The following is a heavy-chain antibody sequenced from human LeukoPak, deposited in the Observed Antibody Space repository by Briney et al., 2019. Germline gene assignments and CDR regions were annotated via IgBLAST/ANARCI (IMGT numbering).Heavy chain of an antibody. D-gene: IGHD3-22*01. CDR3: AKGAPTYYYDSSGYYGAFDI. Sequence: GGSLTLSCAASGFTFSSYGMHWVRQAPGKGLEWVAVIWYDGSNTYYADSVKGRFTISRDNSKNTLYLQMNSLRAEDTAVYYCAKGAPTYYYDSSGYYGAFDIWGQGTMVTVSS. J-gene: IGHJ3*02. CDR2: IWYDGSNT. V-gene: IGHV3-33*06. CDR1: GFTFSSYG.